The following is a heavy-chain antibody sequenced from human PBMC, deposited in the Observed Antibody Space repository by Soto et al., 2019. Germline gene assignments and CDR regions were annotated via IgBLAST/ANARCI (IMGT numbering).Heavy chain of an antibody. V-gene: IGHV3-30*03. D-gene: IGHD6-6*01. CDR2: ISYVATNE. CDR1: GFAFSIYG. J-gene: IGHJ4*02. Sequence: PGGSLRLSCVASGFAFSIYGMHWVRQAPGTGLEWVAVISYVATNEHYADSGKGRFTISRDNSKNTLYLQMNSLKPEDTAVYYCTTRVRRLSSSPRSYFDYWGQGTLVTVSS. CDR3: TTRVRRLSSSPRSYFDY.